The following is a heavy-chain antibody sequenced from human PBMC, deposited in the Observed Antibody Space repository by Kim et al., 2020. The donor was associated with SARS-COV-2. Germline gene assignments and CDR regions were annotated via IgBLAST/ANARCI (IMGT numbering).Heavy chain of an antibody. D-gene: IGHD2-8*01. CDR1: GYTFTSYA. CDR3: ARDPCTNGVCYAPPDY. Sequence: ASVKVSCKASGYTFTSYAMHWVRQAPGQRLEWMGWINDGNGNTKYSQKFQGRVTIARDPSASTAYMDLSSLRSEDTAVYYCARDPCTNGVCYAPPDYWGQGTLVTVSS. J-gene: IGHJ4*02. CDR2: INDGNGNT. V-gene: IGHV1-3*01.